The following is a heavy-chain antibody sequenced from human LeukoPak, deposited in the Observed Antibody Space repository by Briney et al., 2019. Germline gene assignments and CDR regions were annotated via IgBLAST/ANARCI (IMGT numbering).Heavy chain of an antibody. CDR2: INPNSGGT. CDR1: GYTFTGYY. Sequence: ASVKVSCKASGYTFTGYYMHWVRQAPGQGLEWMGWINPNSGGTNYAQKFQGRVTMTRDTSISTAYMELSRLRSDDTAVYYCARARTQIATTPLGFDYWSQGTLVTVSS. V-gene: IGHV1-2*02. CDR3: ARARTQIATTPLGFDY. J-gene: IGHJ4*02. D-gene: IGHD5-24*01.